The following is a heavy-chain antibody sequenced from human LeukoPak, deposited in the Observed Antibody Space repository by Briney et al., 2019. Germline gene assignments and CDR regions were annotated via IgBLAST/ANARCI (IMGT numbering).Heavy chain of an antibody. V-gene: IGHV1-18*01. CDR2: ISAYNGNT. D-gene: IGHD1/OR15-1a*01. CDR1: VYTFTSHS. Sequence: ASVKVSRKASVYTFTSHSISWVRQAPGQGREWMGWISAYNGNTKYAQKTQGRVTMTTDASTSTAYMELRSLRSDDTAVYYCAREWPNTFRFDPWGQGTLVTVSS. CDR3: AREWPNTFRFDP. J-gene: IGHJ5*02.